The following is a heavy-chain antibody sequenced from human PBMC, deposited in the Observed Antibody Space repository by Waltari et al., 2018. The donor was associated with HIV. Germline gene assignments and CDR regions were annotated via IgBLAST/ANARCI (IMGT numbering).Heavy chain of an antibody. Sequence: QVQLVQSGAEVKKPGSSVKVSCRASGGTFSSYAISWVRQAPGQGLEWMGGIIPISGTATYAQKFQGRVTITADESTSTAYMELSSLRSEDTAVYYCALDTAMVPYFDYWGQGTLVTVSS. CDR1: GGTFSSYA. V-gene: IGHV1-69*13. J-gene: IGHJ4*02. D-gene: IGHD5-18*01. CDR3: ALDTAMVPYFDY. CDR2: IIPISGTA.